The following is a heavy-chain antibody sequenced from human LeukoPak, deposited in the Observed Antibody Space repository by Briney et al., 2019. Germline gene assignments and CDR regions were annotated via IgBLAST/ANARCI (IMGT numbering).Heavy chain of an antibody. CDR2: IKQDGNEK. Sequence: GGSLRLACAASGFRFSSYWMSWVRQAPGQGLEWVASIKQDGNEKYYVDSVKGRFTISKDNAKNSLYLQLNSLRAEDTALYYCARESHSTYGYWGQGILVTVSS. D-gene: IGHD3-10*01. V-gene: IGHV3-7*01. CDR1: GFRFSSYW. CDR3: ARESHSTYGY. J-gene: IGHJ4*02.